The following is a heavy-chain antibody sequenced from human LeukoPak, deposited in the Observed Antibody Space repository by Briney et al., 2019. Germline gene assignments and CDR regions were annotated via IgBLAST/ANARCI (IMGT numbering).Heavy chain of an antibody. CDR1: GFTFSSYA. CDR3: ARGGVNGGFWYFDP. CDR2: ISGSGGST. J-gene: IGHJ2*01. D-gene: IGHD3-10*01. Sequence: GGSLRLSCAASGFTFSSYAMSWVRQAPGKGLEWVSAISGSGGSTYYADSVKGRFTISRDNANNTLYLQMNSLRAEDTAVYYCARGGVNGGFWYFDPWGRGTLVTVSS. V-gene: IGHV3-23*01.